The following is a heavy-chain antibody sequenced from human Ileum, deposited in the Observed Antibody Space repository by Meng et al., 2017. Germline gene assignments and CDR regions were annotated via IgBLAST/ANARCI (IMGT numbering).Heavy chain of an antibody. CDR1: GDTFTRYA. Sequence: QVQLVQSGAAVKKPGAAVKGCGKASGDTFTRYAMHWVRQAPGQRLEWMGWINTGNGDAKYSQRFQGRVTITRDTSASTVYMELSSLRSEDTTVYYCARGHQNYDILTGSYWGQGTLVTVSS. J-gene: IGHJ4*02. D-gene: IGHD3-9*01. CDR3: ARGHQNYDILTGSY. V-gene: IGHV1-3*04. CDR2: INTGNGDA.